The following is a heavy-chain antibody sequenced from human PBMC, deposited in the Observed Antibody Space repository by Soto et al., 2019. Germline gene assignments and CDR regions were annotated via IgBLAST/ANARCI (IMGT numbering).Heavy chain of an antibody. CDR3: ASLGATLFDY. D-gene: IGHD1-26*01. J-gene: IGHJ4*02. CDR2: INHSGST. CDR1: GGSFNGYY. Sequence: SETLSLTCAVYGGSFNGYYWSWIRQPPGKGLEWIGEINHSGSTNYNPSLKSRVTISVDTSKNQFSLKLSSVTAADTAVYYCASLGATLFDYWGQGTLVTVSS. V-gene: IGHV4-34*01.